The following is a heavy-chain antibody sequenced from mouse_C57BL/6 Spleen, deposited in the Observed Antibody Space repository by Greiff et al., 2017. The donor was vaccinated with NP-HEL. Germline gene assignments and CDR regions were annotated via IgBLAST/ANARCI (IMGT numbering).Heavy chain of an antibody. CDR2: IYPGDGDT. CDR1: GYVFSSSW. Sequence: QVQLQQSGPELVKPGASVKISCKASGYVFSSSWMNWVKQRPGKGLEWIGRIYPGDGDTNYNGKFKGKATLTADKSSSTAYMQLSSLTSEDSAVYFCARGGLGLDFDYWGQGTTLTVSS. J-gene: IGHJ2*01. D-gene: IGHD3-1*01. V-gene: IGHV1-82*01. CDR3: ARGGLGLDFDY.